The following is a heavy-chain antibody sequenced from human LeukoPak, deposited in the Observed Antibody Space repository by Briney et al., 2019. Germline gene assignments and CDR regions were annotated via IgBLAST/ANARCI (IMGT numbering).Heavy chain of an antibody. CDR3: ARVLTTSNARGPYYGMDV. CDR2: INPSGGST. CDR1: GYTFTCYY. J-gene: IGHJ6*02. Sequence: ASVKVSCKASGYTFTCYYMHWVRQAPRQGLEWMGIINPSGGSTSYAQKFQGRVTMTRNTSISTAYMELSSLRSEDTAVYYCARVLTTSNARGPYYGMDVWGQGTTVTVSS. V-gene: IGHV1-46*01. D-gene: IGHD3-9*01.